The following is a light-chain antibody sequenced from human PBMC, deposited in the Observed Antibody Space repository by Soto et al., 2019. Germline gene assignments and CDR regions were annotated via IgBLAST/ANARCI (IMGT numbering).Light chain of an antibody. V-gene: IGKV1-5*01. CDR2: DAS. CDR3: QQYNTYSTWT. CDR1: HSISYF. J-gene: IGKJ1*01. Sequence: DIQMTQSPSTLSASVGDRVTITCRASHSISYFLAWYQQKAGKAPKVLIFDASTLKSGVPSRFSGSGSGTEFTLTISSLRPDDFATYYCQQYNTYSTWTFGQGIKVDIK.